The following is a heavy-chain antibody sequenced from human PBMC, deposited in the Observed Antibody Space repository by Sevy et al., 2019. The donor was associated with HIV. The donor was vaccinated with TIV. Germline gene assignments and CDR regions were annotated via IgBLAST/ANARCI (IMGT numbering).Heavy chain of an antibody. J-gene: IGHJ4*02. Sequence: SETLSLTCTVSGGSISSYYWSWIRQPPGKGLEWIGYIYYSGSTNYNPSLKSRVTISVDTSKNQFSLKLSSVTAADTAVYYCAREMGERGSYGGREYYFDYWGQRTLVTVSS. CDR2: IYYSGST. CDR3: AREMGERGSYGGREYYFDY. CDR1: GGSISSYY. D-gene: IGHD1-26*01. V-gene: IGHV4-59*01.